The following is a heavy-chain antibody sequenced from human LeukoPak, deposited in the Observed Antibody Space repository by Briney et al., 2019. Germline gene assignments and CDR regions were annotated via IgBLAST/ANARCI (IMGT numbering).Heavy chain of an antibody. Sequence: GGSLRLSCAASGFIFSDYYMAWIRQPPGKGLEWISYISYSSTYTNYADSVKGRFTISRDDARNSVFLQMNSLRAEDTAVYYCARIPANSYYFDYWGPGSLVTVSS. CDR1: GFIFSDYY. J-gene: IGHJ4*02. CDR3: ARIPANSYYFDY. V-gene: IGHV3-11*03. CDR2: ISYSSTYT.